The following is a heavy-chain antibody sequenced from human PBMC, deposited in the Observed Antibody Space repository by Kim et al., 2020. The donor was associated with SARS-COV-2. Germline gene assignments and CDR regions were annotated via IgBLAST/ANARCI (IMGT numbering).Heavy chain of an antibody. Sequence: KLQGRVTMTTDTSTSTAYMELRSLRSDDTAVYYCARDSPAPWELPHGFDYWGQGTLVTVSS. D-gene: IGHD1-26*01. V-gene: IGHV1-18*01. J-gene: IGHJ4*02. CDR3: ARDSPAPWELPHGFDY.